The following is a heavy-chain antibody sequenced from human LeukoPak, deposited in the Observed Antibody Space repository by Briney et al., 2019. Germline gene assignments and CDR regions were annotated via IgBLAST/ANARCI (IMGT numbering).Heavy chain of an antibody. D-gene: IGHD3-9*01. CDR1: GFTFSSYA. V-gene: IGHV3-64*01. CDR2: ISSNGGST. Sequence: GGSLRLSCAASGFTFSSYAMHWVRQAPGKGLEYVSAISSNGGSTYYANSVKGRFTISRDNSKNTLYLQMGSLRAEDMAVYYCARDGGGDDILTGSGYWGQGTLVTVSS. CDR3: ARDGGGDDILTGSGY. J-gene: IGHJ4*02.